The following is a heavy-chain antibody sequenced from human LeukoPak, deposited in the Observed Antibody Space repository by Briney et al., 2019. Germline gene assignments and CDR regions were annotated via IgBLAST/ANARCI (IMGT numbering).Heavy chain of an antibody. J-gene: IGHJ3*01. CDR2: IYYSGST. CDR1: GGSISSSTYY. CDR3: AHFRGGSFDF. D-gene: IGHD3-16*01. Sequence: SETPSLTCTVSGGSISSSTYYWGWIRQPPGKGLEWIGNIYYSGSTYYNPSLKSRVTISVDTSKNQFSLKLSSVTAADTAVYYCAHFRGGSFDFWGQGTMVTVSS. V-gene: IGHV4-39*05.